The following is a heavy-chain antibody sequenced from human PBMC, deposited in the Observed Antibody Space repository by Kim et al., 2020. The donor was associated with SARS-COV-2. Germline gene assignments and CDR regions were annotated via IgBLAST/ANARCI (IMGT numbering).Heavy chain of an antibody. Sequence: GGSLRLSCAASGFTFSSYAMSWVRQAPGKGLEWVSAISGSGGSTYYADSVKGRFTISRDNSKNTLYLQMNSLRAEDTAVYYCAKAGQDYYGSGSYYKEPYYGMDVWGQGTTVTVSS. J-gene: IGHJ6*02. CDR1: GFTFSSYA. CDR2: ISGSGGST. D-gene: IGHD3-10*01. CDR3: AKAGQDYYGSGSYYKEPYYGMDV. V-gene: IGHV3-23*01.